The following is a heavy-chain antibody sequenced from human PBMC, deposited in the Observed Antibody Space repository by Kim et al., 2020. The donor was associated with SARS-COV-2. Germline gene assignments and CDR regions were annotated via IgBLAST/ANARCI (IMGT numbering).Heavy chain of an antibody. J-gene: IGHJ6*03. CDR1: GGSFSGYY. D-gene: IGHD6-6*01. CDR2: INHSGST. CDR3: ARGVRKEYSSSSGIGYYM. V-gene: IGHV4-34*01. Sequence: SETLSLTCAVYGGSFSGYYWSWIRQPPGKGLEWIGEINHSGSTNYNPSLKSRVTISVDTSKNQFSLKLSSVTAADTAVYYCARGVRKEYSSSSGIGYYM.